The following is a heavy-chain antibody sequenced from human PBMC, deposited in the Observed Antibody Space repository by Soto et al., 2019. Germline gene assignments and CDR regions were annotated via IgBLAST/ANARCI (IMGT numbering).Heavy chain of an antibody. V-gene: IGHV1-69*01. J-gene: IGHJ3*02. CDR3: ASYYYGSGSYREGAFDI. D-gene: IGHD3-10*01. CDR1: GGTFSSYA. Sequence: QVPLVQSGAEVKKPGSSVKVSCKASGGTFSSYAISWVRQAPGQGLEWMGGIIPIFGTANYAQKFQGRVTITADESKSTGYRELGRLRSEDTAVYYCASYYYGSGSYREGAFDIWGHGTMVTVSS. CDR2: IIPIFGTA.